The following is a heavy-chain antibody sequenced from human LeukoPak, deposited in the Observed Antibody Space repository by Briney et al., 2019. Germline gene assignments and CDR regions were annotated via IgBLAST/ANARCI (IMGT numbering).Heavy chain of an antibody. D-gene: IGHD2-15*01. V-gene: IGHV7-4-1*02. CDR3: ARGGLLYYFDY. Sequence: ASVKVSCKASGYTFTSYGISWVRQAPGQGLEWMGWINTNTGNPTYAQGFTGRFVFSLDTSVSTAYLQISSLKAEDTAVYYCARGGLLYYFDYWGQGTLVTVSS. CDR1: GYTFTSYG. J-gene: IGHJ4*02. CDR2: INTNTGNP.